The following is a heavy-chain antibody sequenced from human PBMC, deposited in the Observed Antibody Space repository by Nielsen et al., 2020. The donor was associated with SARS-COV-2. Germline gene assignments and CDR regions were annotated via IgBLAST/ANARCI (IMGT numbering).Heavy chain of an antibody. CDR3: TTRTFYLDY. CDR2: ISGSGGRT. D-gene: IGHD1-1*01. J-gene: IGHJ4*02. CDR1: GFSFSTYA. Sequence: GGSLRLSCAASGFSFSTYAMSWVRQAPGKGLEWVSAISGSGGRTHYADSVKGRFTISRDNSKSTLYLQLNSLRVDDTAIYYCTTRTFYLDYWGQGTLVTVSS. V-gene: IGHV3-23*01.